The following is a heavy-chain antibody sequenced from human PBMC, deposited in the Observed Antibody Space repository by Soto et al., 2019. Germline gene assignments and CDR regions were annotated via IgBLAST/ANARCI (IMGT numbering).Heavy chain of an antibody. V-gene: IGHV4-31*03. D-gene: IGHD6-6*01. CDR3: ARDQPGGQLGENGMDV. CDR1: GGSISSGGYY. J-gene: IGHJ6*02. CDR2: IYYSGST. Sequence: PSETLSLTCTVSGGSISSGGYYWSWIRQHPGKGLEWIGYIYYSGSTYYNPSLKSRVTISVDTSKNQFSLKLSSVTAADTAVYYCARDQPGGQLGENGMDVWGQGTTVTVSS.